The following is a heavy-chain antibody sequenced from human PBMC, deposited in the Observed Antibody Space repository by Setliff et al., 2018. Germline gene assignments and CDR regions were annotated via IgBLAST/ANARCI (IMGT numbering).Heavy chain of an antibody. D-gene: IGHD3-9*01. V-gene: IGHV1-2*02. CDR1: AKTFTAYY. CDR3: VGVDVLTASPF. CDR2: INPNSGGT. Sequence: ASVKVSCKASAKTFTAYYVHWVRQAPGQGLEWMGWINPNSGGTNYAQKLQGRVTMAWDTSISTAYMDLSRLTSDDTATYYCVGVDVLTASPFWGQGTLVTVSS. J-gene: IGHJ4*02.